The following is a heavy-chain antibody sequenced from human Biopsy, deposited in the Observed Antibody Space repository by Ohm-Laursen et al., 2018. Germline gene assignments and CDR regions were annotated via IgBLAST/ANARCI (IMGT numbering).Heavy chain of an antibody. Sequence: SLRLSCAASGFIFSDYYMSWIRQAPGKGLEWVSNINSVGTIYYADSVRGRFTISRDNAKNSLYLQMNSLRVEDTAVYYCARSVGIMAARMDDWGQGTLVTVSS. CDR3: ARSVGIMAARMDD. CDR1: GFIFSDYY. D-gene: IGHD6-6*01. CDR2: INSVGTI. V-gene: IGHV3-11*01. J-gene: IGHJ4*02.